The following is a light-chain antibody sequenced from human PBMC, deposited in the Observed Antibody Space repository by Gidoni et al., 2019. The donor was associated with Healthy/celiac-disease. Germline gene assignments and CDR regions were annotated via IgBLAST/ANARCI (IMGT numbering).Light chain of an antibody. CDR3: SSYTSSSTPVV. Sequence: QSALTQPASVSGSPGQSITISCTGTSSDVGGYDYVSWYQQHPGKAPKLMIYEVSNRPSGVSNRFSGSKSVNTASLTISGLQAEDEADYYCSSYTSSSTPVVFGGVTKLTVL. CDR2: EVS. J-gene: IGLJ2*01. CDR1: SSDVGGYDY. V-gene: IGLV2-14*01.